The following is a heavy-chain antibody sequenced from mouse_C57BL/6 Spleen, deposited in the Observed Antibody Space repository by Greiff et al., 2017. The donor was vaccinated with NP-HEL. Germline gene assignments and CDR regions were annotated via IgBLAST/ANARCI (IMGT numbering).Heavy chain of an antibody. CDR1: GYAFSSSW. CDR2: IYPGDGDT. CDR3: ARSTVVAPYAMDY. J-gene: IGHJ4*01. Sequence: QVQLQQSGPELVKPGASVKISCKASGYAFSSSWMNWVKQRPGKGLEWIGRIYPGDGDTNYNGKFKGKATLTADKSSSTAYMQLSSLTSEDSAVYFCARSTVVAPYAMDYWGQGTSVTVSS. D-gene: IGHD1-1*01. V-gene: IGHV1-82*01.